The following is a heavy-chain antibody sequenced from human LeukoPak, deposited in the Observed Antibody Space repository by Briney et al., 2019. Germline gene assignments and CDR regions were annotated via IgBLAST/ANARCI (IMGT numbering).Heavy chain of an antibody. V-gene: IGHV1-18*01. Sequence: ASVKVSCKASGYTFTSYGISWVRQAPGQGLEWMGWISAYNGNTNYAQKLQGRVTMTTDTSTRTAYMELRSLRSDDTAVFYCARTYYYDSSAYPLDYWGQGTLVTVSS. CDR3: ARTYYYDSSAYPLDY. CDR1: GYTFTSYG. CDR2: ISAYNGNT. J-gene: IGHJ4*02. D-gene: IGHD3-22*01.